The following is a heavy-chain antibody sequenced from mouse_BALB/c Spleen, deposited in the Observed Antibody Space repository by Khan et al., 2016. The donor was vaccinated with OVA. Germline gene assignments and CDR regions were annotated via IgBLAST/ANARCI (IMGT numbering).Heavy chain of an antibody. D-gene: IGHD1-2*01. V-gene: IGHV1-18*01. J-gene: IGHJ3*01. CDR2: INSNNGGT. Sequence: VQLQQSGPELVKPGASVKISCKTSGYTFTEYTMHWVKQSHGKSLGWIGGINSNNGGTSQNQKFKGKATLTVDKSSSTAYMELRSLTSEDSAVYYWARRGGWGFAYWGQGTLVTVSA. CDR3: ARRGGWGFAY. CDR1: GYTFTEYT.